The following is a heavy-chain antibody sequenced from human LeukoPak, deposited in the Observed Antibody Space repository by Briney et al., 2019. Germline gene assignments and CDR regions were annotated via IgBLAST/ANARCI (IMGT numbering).Heavy chain of an antibody. V-gene: IGHV3-21*01. D-gene: IGHD1-26*01. CDR1: GFTFSSYG. Sequence: NPGGSLRLSCAASGFTFSSYGMHWVRQAPGKGLEWVSSISSSSSYIYYADSVKGRFTISRDNAKNSLYLQMNSLRAEDTAVYYCGICSSGSYYLDYWGQGTLVTVSS. CDR2: ISSSSSYI. J-gene: IGHJ4*02. CDR3: GICSSGSYYLDY.